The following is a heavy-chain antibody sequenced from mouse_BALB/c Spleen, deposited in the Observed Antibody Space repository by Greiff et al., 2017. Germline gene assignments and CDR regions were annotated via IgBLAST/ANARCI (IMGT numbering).Heavy chain of an antibody. CDR1: GYSITSDYA. CDR3: ARNYDYDGRFAY. J-gene: IGHJ3*01. D-gene: IGHD2-4*01. Sequence: EVKVEESGPGLVKPSQSLSLTCTVTGYSITSDYAWNWIRQFPGNKLEWMGYISYSGSTSYNPSLKSRISITRDTSKNQFFLQLNSVTTEDTATYYCARNYDYDGRFAYWGQGTLVTVSA. V-gene: IGHV3-2*02. CDR2: ISYSGST.